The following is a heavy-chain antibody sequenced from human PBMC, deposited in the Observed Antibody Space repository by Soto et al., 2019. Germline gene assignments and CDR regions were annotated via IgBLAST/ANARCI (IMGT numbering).Heavy chain of an antibody. CDR2: IYSGGST. J-gene: IGHJ4*02. CDR1: GFTVSSNY. Sequence: PGGSLRLSCAASGFTVSSNYMSWVRQAPGKGLEWVSVIYSGGSTYYADSVKGRFTISRDNSKNTLYLQMNSLRAEDTAVYYCARDHFSVWFGPDYWGQGTLVTVSS. V-gene: IGHV3-66*01. CDR3: ARDHFSVWFGPDY. D-gene: IGHD3-10*01.